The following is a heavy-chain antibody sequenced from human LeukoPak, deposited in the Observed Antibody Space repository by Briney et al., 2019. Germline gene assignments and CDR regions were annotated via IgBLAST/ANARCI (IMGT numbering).Heavy chain of an antibody. CDR3: ARTTPSHYYYGMDV. D-gene: IGHD1-26*01. Sequence: PGGSLRLSCAASGFTFRNYAMHWVRQAPGKGLEWVAHISYDANTQYYPDSVKGRFTISRDNSKNTLYLQMNSLRAEDTAVYYCARTTPSHYYYGMDVWGQGTTVTVSS. CDR1: GFTFRNYA. V-gene: IGHV3-30-3*01. CDR2: ISYDANTQ. J-gene: IGHJ6*02.